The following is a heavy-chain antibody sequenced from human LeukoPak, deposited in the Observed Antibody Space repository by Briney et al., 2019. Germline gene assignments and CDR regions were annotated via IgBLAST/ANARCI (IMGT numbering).Heavy chain of an antibody. CDR1: GYTFTSYY. D-gene: IGHD3-3*01. CDR3: ARDRTVWSGYYTYMDV. Sequence: ASVKVSCKASGYTFTSYYMHWVRQAPGQGLEWMGGIIPIFGTANYAQKFQGRVTITTDESTSTAYMELSSLRSEDTAVYYCARDRTVWSGYYTYMDVWGKGTTVTVSS. J-gene: IGHJ6*03. CDR2: IIPIFGTA. V-gene: IGHV1-69*05.